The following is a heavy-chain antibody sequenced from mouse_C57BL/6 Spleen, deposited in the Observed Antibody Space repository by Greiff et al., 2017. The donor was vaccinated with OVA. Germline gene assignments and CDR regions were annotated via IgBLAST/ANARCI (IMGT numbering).Heavy chain of an antibody. D-gene: IGHD3-1*01. Sequence: EVQLVEPGGDLVKPGGSLKLSCAASGFTFSSYCMSWVRQTPDKRLEWVATISRGGSYTYYTDNLKGRFTISIDNAKNTLYLQMSSLKSEDTAVYYYARHREDYFDYWGQGTTLTVSS. V-gene: IGHV5-6*01. CDR3: ARHREDYFDY. CDR1: GFTFSSYC. J-gene: IGHJ2*01. CDR2: ISRGGSYT.